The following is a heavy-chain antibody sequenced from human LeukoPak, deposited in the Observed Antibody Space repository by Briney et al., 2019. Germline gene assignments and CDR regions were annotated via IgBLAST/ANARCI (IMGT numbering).Heavy chain of an antibody. Sequence: GGSLRLSCAASGFTFDDYAMHWVRQAPGKGLEWVSLISGDGGSTYYADSVKGRFTISRDNSKNSLCLQMNSLRTEDTALYYCANLGYDFWSGYYTRYYYYMDVWGKGTTVTVSS. D-gene: IGHD3-3*01. J-gene: IGHJ6*03. CDR2: ISGDGGST. CDR1: GFTFDDYA. V-gene: IGHV3-43*02. CDR3: ANLGYDFWSGYYTRYYYYMDV.